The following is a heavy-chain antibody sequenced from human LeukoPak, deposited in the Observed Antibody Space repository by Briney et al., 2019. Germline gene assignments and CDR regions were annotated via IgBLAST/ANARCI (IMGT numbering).Heavy chain of an antibody. D-gene: IGHD2-21*02. CDR3: ARMDCGGDCYSGYYYGMDV. CDR1: GGTFSSYT. V-gene: IGHV1-69*02. CDR2: IIPILGIA. Sequence: SVKVSCKASGGTFSSYTISWVRQAPGQGLEWMGRIIPILGIANYAQKFQGRVTITADKSTSTAYMELSSLRSEDTAVYYCARMDCGGDCYSGYYYGMDVWGHGTTVTVSS. J-gene: IGHJ6*02.